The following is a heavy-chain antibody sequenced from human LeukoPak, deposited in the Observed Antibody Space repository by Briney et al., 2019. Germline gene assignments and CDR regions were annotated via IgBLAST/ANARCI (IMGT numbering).Heavy chain of an antibody. CDR3: ARDLLDTSMVHYWYFDL. V-gene: IGHV4-31*11. CDR1: GGSVTSTNW. J-gene: IGHJ2*01. D-gene: IGHD5-18*01. Sequence: SETLSLTCDVSGGSVTSTNWWTWVRQHPGKGLEWIGYIYYNRSTYYNPSLKSRVTISVDTSKNQFSLKLSSVTAADTAVYYCARDLLDTSMVHYWYFDLWGRGTLVTVSS. CDR2: IYYNRST.